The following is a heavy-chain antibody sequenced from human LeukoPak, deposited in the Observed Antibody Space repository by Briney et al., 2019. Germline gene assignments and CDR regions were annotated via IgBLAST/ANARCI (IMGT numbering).Heavy chain of an antibody. J-gene: IGHJ4*02. D-gene: IGHD5-12*01. CDR2: ISSSGSTI. CDR1: VFTFSDYY. CDR3: AKDGPLDGYTHYFDY. Sequence: PGGSLRLSCAASVFTFSDYYMSWIRQAPGKGLEWVSYISSSGSTIYYADSVKGRFTISRDNAKNSLYLQMNSLRAEDTALYYCAKDGPLDGYTHYFDYWGQGTLVTVSS. V-gene: IGHV3-11*01.